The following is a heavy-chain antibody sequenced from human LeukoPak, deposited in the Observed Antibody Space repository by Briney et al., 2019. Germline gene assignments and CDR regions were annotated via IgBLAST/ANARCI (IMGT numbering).Heavy chain of an antibody. CDR1: GGSISSYY. J-gene: IGHJ5*02. D-gene: IGHD3-22*01. CDR3: ARSSVVPHEGWFDP. Sequence: SSETLSLTCTVSGGSISSYYWSWIRQPPGKGLEWIGYIYYSGSTNYNPSLKSRVTISVDTSKNQFSLKLSSVTAADTAVYYCARSSVVPHEGWFDPWGQGTLVTVSS. V-gene: IGHV4-59*01. CDR2: IYYSGST.